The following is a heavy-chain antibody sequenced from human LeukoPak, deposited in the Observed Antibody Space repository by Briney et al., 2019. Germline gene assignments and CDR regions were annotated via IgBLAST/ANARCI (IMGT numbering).Heavy chain of an antibody. V-gene: IGHV3-23*01. Sequence: QPGGSLRLSCAASGFTFSSYGMSWVRQAPGKGLEWVSAISDSGGSTNYADSVKGRFIISRDNSESTLYLQMNSLRAEDTAVYYCAKSYYYGISGPDKYAFDFWGQGTLVTVSS. J-gene: IGHJ4*02. CDR1: GFTFSSYG. CDR3: AKSYYYGISGPDKYAFDF. D-gene: IGHD3-22*01. CDR2: ISDSGGST.